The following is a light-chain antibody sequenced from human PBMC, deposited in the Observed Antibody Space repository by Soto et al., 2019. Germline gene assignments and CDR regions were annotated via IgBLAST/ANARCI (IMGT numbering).Light chain of an antibody. J-gene: IGKJ3*01. CDR2: GAS. Sequence: EIVLTQSPGTLSLSPGERATLSCRASQSVSSSYLAWYQQKPGQAPRLLIYGASSRATGIPDRFSGSGSGTDFTLTISRLVPEDFAVYYCQQYGSSSFTFGPGTKVDIK. V-gene: IGKV3-20*01. CDR1: QSVSSSY. CDR3: QQYGSSSFT.